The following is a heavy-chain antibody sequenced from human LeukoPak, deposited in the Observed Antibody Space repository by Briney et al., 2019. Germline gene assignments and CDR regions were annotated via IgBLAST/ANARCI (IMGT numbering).Heavy chain of an antibody. Sequence: ASVKVSCKASGYTFTSYGISWVRQAPGQGLEWMGWISAYNGNTNYAQKLQGRVTMTTDTSTSTAYMELSRLRSDDTAVYYCARKVEDIVVVPAAISQYNWFDPWGQGTLVTVSS. D-gene: IGHD2-2*01. J-gene: IGHJ5*02. CDR1: GYTFTSYG. V-gene: IGHV1-18*01. CDR2: ISAYNGNT. CDR3: ARKVEDIVVVPAAISQYNWFDP.